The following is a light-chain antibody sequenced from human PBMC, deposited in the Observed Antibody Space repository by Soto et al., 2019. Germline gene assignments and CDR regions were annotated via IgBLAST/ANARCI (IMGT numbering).Light chain of an antibody. Sequence: DIQMTQSPSTLSGSVGDRVTITCRASQTISRWVAWYQQKPGKAPKLLIYYASTLKSGVPSRFSGSGSGTEFTLTICCLQPDDSSAYPCQHYPCYSAAFGPGTQLDI. CDR1: QTISRW. V-gene: IGKV1-5*03. CDR2: YAS. J-gene: IGKJ3*01. CDR3: QHYPCYSAA.